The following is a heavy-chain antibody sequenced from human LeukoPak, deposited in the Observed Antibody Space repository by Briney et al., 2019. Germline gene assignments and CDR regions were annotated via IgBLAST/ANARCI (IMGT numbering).Heavy chain of an antibody. CDR1: GFTFSRYW. J-gene: IGHJ4*02. Sequence: GGSLRLSCAASGFTFSRYWMSWVRQAPGKGLEWVANIKHDGSEKYYVDSVKGRFTISRDNAKNSLYLQMNSLRAEDTAVYYCASDEWGAYNFDYWGQGTLVTVSS. V-gene: IGHV3-7*01. D-gene: IGHD1-26*01. CDR2: IKHDGSEK. CDR3: ASDEWGAYNFDY.